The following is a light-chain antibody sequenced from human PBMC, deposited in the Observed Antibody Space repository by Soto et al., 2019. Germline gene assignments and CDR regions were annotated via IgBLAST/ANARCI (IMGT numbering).Light chain of an antibody. J-gene: IGKJ5*01. CDR3: QQFNSYPVT. CDR1: QGIGSS. Sequence: DIQLTHSPSFLSASIGDRVTITCRASQGIGSSLAWYQQKPGKAPKYLIYTASTLQSGVPSRFSGSGSGTEFTLTISSLQPEDFATYYCQQFNSYPVTFGQGTRLDIK. CDR2: TAS. V-gene: IGKV1-9*01.